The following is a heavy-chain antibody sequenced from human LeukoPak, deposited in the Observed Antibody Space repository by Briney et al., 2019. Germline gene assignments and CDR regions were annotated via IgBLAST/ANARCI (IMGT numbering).Heavy chain of an antibody. J-gene: IGHJ4*02. Sequence: GGSLRLSCAASGFTFEASAMSWVRQAPGKGLEWVAVITGGGESTYYADSVKGRITISRDNSKSTGFLQMNNLRAEDTAIYYCAKRAAVSGVVGPFDYWGQGTRVTVPS. D-gene: IGHD6-19*01. CDR3: AKRAAVSGVVGPFDY. CDR2: ITGGGEST. CDR1: GFTFEASA. V-gene: IGHV3-23*01.